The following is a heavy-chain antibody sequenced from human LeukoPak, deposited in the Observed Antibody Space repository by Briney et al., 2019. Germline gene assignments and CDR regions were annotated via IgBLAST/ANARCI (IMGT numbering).Heavy chain of an antibody. J-gene: IGHJ6*03. CDR2: INHSGST. D-gene: IGHD3-3*01. Sequence: SETLSLTCAVHGGSFSGYYWSWIRQPPGKGLEWIGEINHSGSTNYNPSLKSRVTISVDTSKNQFSLKLSSVTAADTAVYYCARGRVDFWSGYNYMDVWGKGTTVTVSS. CDR3: ARGRVDFWSGYNYMDV. CDR1: GGSFSGYY. V-gene: IGHV4-34*01.